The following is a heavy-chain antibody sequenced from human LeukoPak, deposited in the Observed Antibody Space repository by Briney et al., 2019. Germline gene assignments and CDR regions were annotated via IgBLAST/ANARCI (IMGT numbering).Heavy chain of an antibody. V-gene: IGHV3-48*02. CDR2: ISSSNSTI. D-gene: IGHD3-10*01. J-gene: IGHJ5*02. Sequence: GGSQRLSCAASGFTFSSYSMNWVRQAPGKGLEWVSYISSSNSTIYYADSVKGRFTISRDNAKNSLYLQMNSLRDEDTAVYYCARGGDYYGSGSYSPWGQGTLVTVSS. CDR1: GFTFSSYS. CDR3: ARGGDYYGSGSYSP.